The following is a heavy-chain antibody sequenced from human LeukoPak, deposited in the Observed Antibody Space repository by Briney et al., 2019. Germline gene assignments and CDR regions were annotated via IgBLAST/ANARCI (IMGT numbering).Heavy chain of an antibody. CDR1: GFTVSSNY. V-gene: IGHV3-23*01. Sequence: PGGSLRLSCAASGFTVSSNYMSWVRQAPGKGLEWVSAISGSGGSTYYADSVKGRFTISRDNSKNTLYLQMNSLRAEDTAVYYCASAGYSSGYANWFDPWGQGTLVTVSS. J-gene: IGHJ5*02. CDR3: ASAGYSSGYANWFDP. D-gene: IGHD3-22*01. CDR2: ISGSGGST.